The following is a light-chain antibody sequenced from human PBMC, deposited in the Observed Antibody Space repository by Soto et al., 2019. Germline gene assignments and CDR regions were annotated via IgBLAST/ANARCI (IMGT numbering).Light chain of an antibody. V-gene: IGKV3-11*01. CDR1: QSISGA. CDR3: QQHSNWPLT. Sequence: EIVMTQSPATLSVSPGGRATLSCRASQSISGALAWYQQRPGQAPRLLIYDASSRATGIPARFSGSGSGTDFTLTISSLEPEDFAVYYCQQHSNWPLTFGGGTKVDIK. J-gene: IGKJ4*01. CDR2: DAS.